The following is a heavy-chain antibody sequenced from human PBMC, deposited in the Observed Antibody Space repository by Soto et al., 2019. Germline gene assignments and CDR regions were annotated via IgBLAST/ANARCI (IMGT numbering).Heavy chain of an antibody. J-gene: IGHJ2*01. CDR2: INHSGST. Sequence: QVQLQQWGAGLLKPSETLSLTCAVYGGSFSGFYWSWIRQPPGKGLEWIGEINHSGSTNYNPSLKSRVTISADTSKNQFSLQLSSVTAADTAVYYCVSKLGSCTGGSCNWYFDLWGRGTLDTVSS. CDR1: GGSFSGFY. V-gene: IGHV4-34*01. D-gene: IGHD2-15*01. CDR3: VSKLGSCTGGSCNWYFDL.